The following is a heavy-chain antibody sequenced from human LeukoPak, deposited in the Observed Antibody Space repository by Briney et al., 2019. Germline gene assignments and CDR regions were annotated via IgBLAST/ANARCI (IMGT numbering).Heavy chain of an antibody. CDR1: GGSISSGDYY. CDR2: IYYSGST. Sequence: PSQTLSLTCTVSGGSISSGDYYWSWIRQPPGKGLEWIGYIYYSGSTYYNPSLKSRVTISVDTSENQFSLKLSSVTAADTAVYYCARVNGNWNYVRAFDIWGQGTMVTVSS. CDR3: ARVNGNWNYVRAFDI. J-gene: IGHJ3*02. D-gene: IGHD1-7*01. V-gene: IGHV4-30-4*01.